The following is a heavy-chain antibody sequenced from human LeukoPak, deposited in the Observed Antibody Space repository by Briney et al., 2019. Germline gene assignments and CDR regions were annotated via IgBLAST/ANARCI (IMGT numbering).Heavy chain of an antibody. J-gene: IGHJ4*02. CDR3: ARGGSLWSPGRQYDY. V-gene: IGHV1-18*01. CDR1: GYTFTSYG. D-gene: IGHD3-10*01. CDR2: ISAYNGNT. Sequence: ASVKVSCKASGYTFTSYGISWVRQSPGQGLKWMGWISAYNGNTNYAQKLQGRVTMTTDTSTSTAYMELRSLRSDDTAVYYCARGGSLWSPGRQYDYWGQGTLVTVSS.